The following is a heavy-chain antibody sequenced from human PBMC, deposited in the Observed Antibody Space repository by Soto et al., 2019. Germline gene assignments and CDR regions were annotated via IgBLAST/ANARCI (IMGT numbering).Heavy chain of an antibody. V-gene: IGHV4-59*08. Sequence: ESLLRTDERRGGYVSSYRWTSIHQPPGKGLEWIGYIYYSGSTNYNPSLKSRVTISVDTSKNQFSLKLSSVTAADTVVYYCERHWELGPSPYYWGYGTVVPVSS. CDR1: GGYVSSYR. CDR3: ERHWELGPSPYY. J-gene: IGHJ4*01. CDR2: IYYSGST. D-gene: IGHD3-10*01.